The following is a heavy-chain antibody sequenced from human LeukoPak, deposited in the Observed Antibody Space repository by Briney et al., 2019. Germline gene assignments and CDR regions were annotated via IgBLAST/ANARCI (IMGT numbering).Heavy chain of an antibody. Sequence: PGGSLRLSCAASGFTFSSYGMHWVRQAPGKGLEWVAVISYDGSNKYYADSVKGRFTISRDNSKNTLYLQMNSLRAEDTAVYYCAKDLQRWLQLGPDYWGQGTLVTVSS. CDR3: AKDLQRWLQLGPDY. V-gene: IGHV3-30*18. CDR1: GFTFSSYG. D-gene: IGHD5-24*01. CDR2: ISYDGSNK. J-gene: IGHJ4*02.